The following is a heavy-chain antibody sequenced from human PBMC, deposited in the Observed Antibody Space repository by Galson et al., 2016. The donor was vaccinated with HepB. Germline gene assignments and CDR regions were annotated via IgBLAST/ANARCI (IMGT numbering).Heavy chain of an antibody. Sequence: SLTCNVSGGSVSTSTHYWGWIRQPPGKGLEWIGNIYYTGTTSHNPSLKSRLTISVDTSKNQLSLKLTSVTAADTAVYYCARRMVVVITNAFDVWGQGTKVTVSS. V-gene: IGHV4-39*01. CDR3: ARRMVVVITNAFDV. J-gene: IGHJ3*01. CDR2: IYYTGTT. CDR1: GGSVSTSTHY. D-gene: IGHD3-22*01.